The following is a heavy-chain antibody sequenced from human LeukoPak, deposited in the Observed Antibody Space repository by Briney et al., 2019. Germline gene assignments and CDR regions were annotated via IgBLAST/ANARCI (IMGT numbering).Heavy chain of an antibody. Sequence: PSGTLSLTCTVSGGSISSSSYYWGWIRQPPGKGLEWIGSIYYSGSTNYNPSLKSRVTISVDTSKNQFSLKLSSVTAADTAVYYCARDRKPYITIFGVVIHDAFDIWGQGTMVTVSS. CDR1: GGSISSSSYY. CDR3: ARDRKPYITIFGVVIHDAFDI. J-gene: IGHJ3*02. CDR2: IYYSGST. V-gene: IGHV4-39*07. D-gene: IGHD3-3*01.